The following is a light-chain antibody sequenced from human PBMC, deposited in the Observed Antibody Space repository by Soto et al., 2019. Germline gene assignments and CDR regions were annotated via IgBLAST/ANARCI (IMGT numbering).Light chain of an antibody. Sequence: QSPATLSVSPGERASLSCRASQSVSSYLAWYQQKPGQAPRLLIYDASNRATGIPARFSGSGSGTDFTLTISSLEPEDFAVYYCQQRSNWPLTFGGGTKVDIK. J-gene: IGKJ4*01. CDR1: QSVSSY. V-gene: IGKV3-11*01. CDR2: DAS. CDR3: QQRSNWPLT.